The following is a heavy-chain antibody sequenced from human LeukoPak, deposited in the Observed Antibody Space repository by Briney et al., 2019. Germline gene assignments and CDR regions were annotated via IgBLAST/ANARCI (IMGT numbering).Heavy chain of an antibody. Sequence: SQTLSLTCTVSGGSISSGSYYWSWIRQPAGKGLEWIGRIYTSGSTNYNPSLKSRVTISVDTSKNQFSLKLRSVTAADTAVYYCARIPSYYYYMDVWGKGTTVTVSS. CDR1: GGSISSGSYY. CDR2: IYTSGST. CDR3: ARIPSYYYYMDV. J-gene: IGHJ6*03. V-gene: IGHV4-61*02.